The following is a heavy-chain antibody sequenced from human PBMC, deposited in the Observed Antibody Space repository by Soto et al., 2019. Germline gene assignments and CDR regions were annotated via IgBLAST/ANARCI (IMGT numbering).Heavy chain of an antibody. V-gene: IGHV1-58*01. J-gene: IGHJ6*02. Sequence: SVKACCKDSGFTITRSAVQWVRQACGKRLEWIGWIVVGSGNKNYAQKFQERVTITRYMSTSTAYMELSSLRSEDTAVYCCAADGESYGMDVWGQGTTVTVSS. CDR3: AADGESYGMDV. CDR2: IVVGSGNK. CDR1: GFTITRSA. D-gene: IGHD3-10*01.